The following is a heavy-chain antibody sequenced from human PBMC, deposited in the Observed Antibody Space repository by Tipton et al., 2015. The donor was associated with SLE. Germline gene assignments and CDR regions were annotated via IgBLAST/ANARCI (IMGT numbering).Heavy chain of an antibody. V-gene: IGHV4-59*02. Sequence: TLSLTCTVSGASASSHYWNWIRQTPGKGLEWIGYIHYNRDTNYHPSLKSRVTISVDTSKNQLSLKLTSVTAADIAVYYCARGSVVADDFWGQGTLVTVSS. CDR3: ARGSVVADDF. J-gene: IGHJ4*02. CDR1: GASASSHY. D-gene: IGHD2-15*01. CDR2: IHYNRDT.